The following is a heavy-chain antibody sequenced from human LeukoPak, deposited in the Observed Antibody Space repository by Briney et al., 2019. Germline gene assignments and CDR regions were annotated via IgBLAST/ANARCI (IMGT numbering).Heavy chain of an antibody. CDR3: ARVGVRSPYYYYYMDV. V-gene: IGHV1-8*03. D-gene: IGHD4/OR15-4a*01. CDR1: GYTFTSYD. Sequence: ASVKVSCKASGYTFTSYDINWVRQATGQGLEWMGWMNPNSGNTGYAQKFQGRVTITRNTSISTAYMELSSLRSEGTAVYYCARVGVRSPYYYYYMDVWGKGTTVTVSS. J-gene: IGHJ6*03. CDR2: MNPNSGNT.